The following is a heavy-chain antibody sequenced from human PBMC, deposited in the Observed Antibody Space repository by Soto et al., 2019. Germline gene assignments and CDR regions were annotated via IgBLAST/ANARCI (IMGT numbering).Heavy chain of an antibody. CDR3: ARVVYFDRSAYGL. D-gene: IGHD3-22*01. CDR1: GFSFSGYN. CDR2: ISGDSNYI. Sequence: GGSLRLSCAASGFSFSGYNMNWVRQAPGKGLEWVSSISGDSNYIYYADSVQGRFTISRDNAENSVYLQMNSLRAEDTAVYYCARVVYFDRSAYGLWGQGTMVTVSS. V-gene: IGHV3-21*01. J-gene: IGHJ3*01.